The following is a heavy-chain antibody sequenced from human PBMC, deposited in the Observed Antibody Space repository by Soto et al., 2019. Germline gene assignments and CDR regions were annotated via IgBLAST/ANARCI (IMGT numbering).Heavy chain of an antibody. J-gene: IGHJ6*03. CDR3: ARGDYDILTGYYYYYYYMDV. Sequence: SETLSLTCTVSGGSISSYYWSWIRQPPGKGLEWIGYIYYSGSTNYNPSLKSRVTISVDTSKNQFSLKLSSVTAADTAVYYCARGDYDILTGYYYYYYYMDVWGKGTTVTVSS. D-gene: IGHD3-9*01. CDR2: IYYSGST. V-gene: IGHV4-59*01. CDR1: GGSISSYY.